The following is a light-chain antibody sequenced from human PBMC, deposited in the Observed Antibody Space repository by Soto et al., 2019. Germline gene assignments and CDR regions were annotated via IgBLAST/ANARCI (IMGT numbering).Light chain of an antibody. Sequence: QSALTHPRSVSGSPGQSVAISCTGIGGFDFVSWYQQYPGKAPKLMIYDVTNRPSGVPDRFSASKSGDTASLTISGLQAEDEADYYCCSYTGSYSVFGGGTKLTVL. V-gene: IGLV2-11*01. CDR3: CSYTGSYSV. J-gene: IGLJ3*02. CDR1: GGFDF. CDR2: DVT.